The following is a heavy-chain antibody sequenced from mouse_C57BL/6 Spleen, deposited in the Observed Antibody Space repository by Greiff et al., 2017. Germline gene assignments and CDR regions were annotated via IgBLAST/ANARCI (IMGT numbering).Heavy chain of an antibody. CDR3: ARSGAY. Sequence: VQLKQSGPELVKPGASVKISCKASGYSFTGYYMNWVKQSPEKSLEWIGEINPSTGGTTYNQKFKAKATLTVAKSSSTAYMQLKSLTSEDSAVYYCARSGAYWGQGTLVTVSA. CDR2: INPSTGGT. J-gene: IGHJ3*01. V-gene: IGHV1-42*01. CDR1: GYSFTGYY.